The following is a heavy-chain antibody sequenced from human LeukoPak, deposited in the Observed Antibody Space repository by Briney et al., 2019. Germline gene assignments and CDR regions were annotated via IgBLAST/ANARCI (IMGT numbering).Heavy chain of an antibody. CDR2: INPSGGST. CDR1: GYTFTSYY. CDR3: ARDGYNYEYYYYYYMDV. Sequence: ASVKVSCTASGYTFTSYYMHWVRQAPGQGLEWMGIINPSGGSTSYAQKFQGRVTMTRDMSTSTVYMELSSLRSEDTAVYYCARDGYNYEYYYYYYMDVWDKGTTVTVSS. D-gene: IGHD5-24*01. J-gene: IGHJ6*03. V-gene: IGHV1-46*01.